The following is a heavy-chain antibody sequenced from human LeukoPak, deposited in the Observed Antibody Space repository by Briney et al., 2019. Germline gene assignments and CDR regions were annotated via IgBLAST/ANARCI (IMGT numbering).Heavy chain of an antibody. CDR1: GGSISSYY. V-gene: IGHV4-59*01. CDR3: ARDMASPNNYYYFYYMDV. J-gene: IGHJ6*03. D-gene: IGHD1/OR15-1a*01. CDR2: IYYSGST. Sequence: SETLSLTCTVSGGSISSYYLSWIRQPPGKGLEWIGYIYYSGSTNYNPSLKSRVTISVDTSKNQFSLKLSSVTAADTAVYYCARDMASPNNYYYFYYMDVWGKGTTVTVSS.